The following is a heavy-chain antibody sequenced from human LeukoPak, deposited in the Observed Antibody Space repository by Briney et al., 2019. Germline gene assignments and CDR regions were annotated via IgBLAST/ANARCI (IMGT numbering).Heavy chain of an antibody. J-gene: IGHJ5*02. D-gene: IGHD3-9*01. V-gene: IGHV4-34*01. CDR2: INHSGST. Sequence: GSLRLSCAASGFTFSSYAMSWIRQPPGKGLEWIGEINHSGSTNYNPSLKSRVTISVDTSKNQFSLKLSSVTAADTAVYYCARVPDKKNRNWFDPWGQGTLVTVSS. CDR3: ARVPDKKNRNWFDP. CDR1: GFTFSSYA.